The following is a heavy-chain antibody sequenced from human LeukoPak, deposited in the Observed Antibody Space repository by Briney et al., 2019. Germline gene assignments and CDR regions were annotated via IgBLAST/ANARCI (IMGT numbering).Heavy chain of an antibody. D-gene: IGHD5-18*01. J-gene: IGHJ6*03. CDR3: ARGGRGYSYGYLQYYYYYMDV. Sequence: SETLSLTCTVSGGSISSYYWSWIRQPPGKGLEWIGYIYYSGSTNYNPSLKSRVTISVDTSKNQFSLKLSSVTAADTAVYYCARGGRGYSYGYLQYYYYYMDVWGKGTTVTVSS. CDR1: GGSISSYY. CDR2: IYYSGST. V-gene: IGHV4-59*01.